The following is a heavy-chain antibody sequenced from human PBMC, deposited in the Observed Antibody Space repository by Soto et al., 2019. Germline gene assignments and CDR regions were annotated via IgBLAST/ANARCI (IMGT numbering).Heavy chain of an antibody. J-gene: IGHJ5*02. V-gene: IGHV3-23*01. CDR2: ISGGST. D-gene: IGHD2-21*01. CDR3: ATGIPFDP. Sequence: PGGSLRLSCAASGFTFSIYAMCWVRQVPGKGLEWVSAISGGSTYFADSVKGRFTISRDNSKNTLYLQMNSLRAEDTAVYYCATGIPFDPWGQGTLVPVSS. CDR1: GFTFSIYA.